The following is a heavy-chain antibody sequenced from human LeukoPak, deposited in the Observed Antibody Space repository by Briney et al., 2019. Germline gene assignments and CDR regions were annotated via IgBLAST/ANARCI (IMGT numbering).Heavy chain of an antibody. J-gene: IGHJ4*01. V-gene: IGHV3-30*18. CDR2: ISYDGSNK. D-gene: IGHD2-15*01. Sequence: GGSLRLSCAASGVTLSSYGMHWVRQAPGKGLEWVAVISYDGSNKYYADSVKGRFTISRDNSKNTLYLQMNSLRAEDTAVYYCAKEDCSGGSCYLGSGYFDYWGHGTLVTVSS. CDR1: GVTLSSYG. CDR3: AKEDCSGGSCYLGSGYFDY.